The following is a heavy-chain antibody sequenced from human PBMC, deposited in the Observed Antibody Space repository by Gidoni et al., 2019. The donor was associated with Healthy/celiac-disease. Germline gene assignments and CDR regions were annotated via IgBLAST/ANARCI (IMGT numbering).Heavy chain of an antibody. Sequence: EVQLVESGGGLVQPGGSLRLSCAASGFTFSSYAMSWVRPAPGKGLEWVSAISGSGGSTYYADSVKGRFTISRDNSKNTLYLQMNSLRAEDTAVYYCAKGSRSPYCSSTSCQGYYYGMDVWGQGTTVTVSS. CDR3: AKGSRSPYCSSTSCQGYYYGMDV. V-gene: IGHV3-23*04. CDR1: GFTFSSYA. CDR2: ISGSGGST. D-gene: IGHD2-2*01. J-gene: IGHJ6*02.